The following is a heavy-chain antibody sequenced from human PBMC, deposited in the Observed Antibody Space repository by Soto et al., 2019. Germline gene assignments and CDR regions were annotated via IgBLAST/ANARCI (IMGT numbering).Heavy chain of an antibody. D-gene: IGHD3-22*01. J-gene: IGHJ3*02. Sequence: QLQLQESGPGLVKPSETLSLTCTVSGGSISSSSYYWGWIRQPPGKGLEWIGSIYYSGSTYYNPSLKSRVTISVDTSKNQFSLKLSSVTAADTAVYYCASDYYYDSSGYYPTRTFDIWGQGTMVTVSS. CDR2: IYYSGST. V-gene: IGHV4-39*01. CDR1: GGSISSSSYY. CDR3: ASDYYYDSSGYYPTRTFDI.